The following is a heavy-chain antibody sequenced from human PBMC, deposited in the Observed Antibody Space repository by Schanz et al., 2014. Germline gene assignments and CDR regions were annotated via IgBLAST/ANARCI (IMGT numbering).Heavy chain of an antibody. V-gene: IGHV1-69*08. CDR2: IRPDNGHT. D-gene: IGHD3-16*01. CDR1: GGTFSTYT. J-gene: IGHJ2*01. Sequence: QVHLVQSGAEVKKPGSSVKVSCKASGGTFSTYTISWVRQAPGQGLEWLGWIRPDNGHTTYSQKVRDRVIFTTDTSANTAYMELRSLRSDDTAHYYCVRVPSRDVSFDLWGRGTLVTVSS. CDR3: VRVPSRDVSFDL.